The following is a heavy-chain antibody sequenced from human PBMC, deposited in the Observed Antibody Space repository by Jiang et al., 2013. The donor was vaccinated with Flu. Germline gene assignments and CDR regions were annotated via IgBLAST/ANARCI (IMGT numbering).Heavy chain of an antibody. CDR3: ARDRDTSCYAGISLCSDYYYYYGMDV. CDR1: GYTFTSYY. J-gene: IGHJ6*02. D-gene: IGHD2-2*01. Sequence: CGAEVKKPGASVKVSCKASGYTFTSYYMHWVRQAPGQGLEWMGIINPSGGSTSYAQKFQGRVTMTRDTSTSTVYMELSSLRSEDTAVYYCARDRDTSCYAGISLCSDYYYYYGMDVVGQGTTVTVSS. V-gene: IGHV1-46*01. CDR2: INPSGGST.